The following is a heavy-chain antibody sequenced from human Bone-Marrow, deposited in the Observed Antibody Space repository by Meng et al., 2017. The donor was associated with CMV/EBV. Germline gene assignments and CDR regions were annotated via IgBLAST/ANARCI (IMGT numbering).Heavy chain of an antibody. CDR1: GYSFTSYW. CDR2: IYPDDSDT. CDR3: ARQIVVVPAAQSPFYYYYGMDV. D-gene: IGHD2-2*01. V-gene: IGHV5-51*01. J-gene: IGHJ6*02. Sequence: GESLKISCKGSGYSFTSYWIGWVRQMPGKGLEWMGIIYPDDSDTRYSPSFQGQVTISADKSISTAYLQWSSLKASDTAMYYCARQIVVVPAAQSPFYYYYGMDVWGQGTTVTVSS.